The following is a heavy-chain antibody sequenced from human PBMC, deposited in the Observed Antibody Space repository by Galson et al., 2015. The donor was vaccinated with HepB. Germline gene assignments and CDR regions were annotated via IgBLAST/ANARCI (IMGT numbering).Heavy chain of an antibody. V-gene: IGHV5-10-1*01. D-gene: IGHD3-10*01. J-gene: IGHJ3*02. Sequence: QSGAEVKKPGESLRISCKGSGYSFTSYWISWVRQMPGKGLEWMGRIDPSDSYTNYSPSFQGHVTISADKSISTAYLQWSSLKASDTAMYYCASLALESVITMVRGVIAPDAFDIWGQGTMVTVSS. CDR3: ASLALESVITMVRGVIAPDAFDI. CDR1: GYSFTSYW. CDR2: IDPSDSYT.